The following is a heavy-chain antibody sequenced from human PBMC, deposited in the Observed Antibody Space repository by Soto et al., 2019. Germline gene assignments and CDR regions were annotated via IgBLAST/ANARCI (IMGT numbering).Heavy chain of an antibody. CDR2: INHSGST. V-gene: IGHV4-34*01. CDR1: GGSFSGYY. D-gene: IGHD3-3*01. CDR3: ARVVVEDDFWSGYPNWFDP. J-gene: IGHJ5*02. Sequence: SETLSLTCAVYGGSFSGYYWSWIRQPPGKGLEWIGEINHSGSTNYNPSLKSRVTISVDTSKNQFSLKLSSVTAADTAVYYCARVVVEDDFWSGYPNWFDPWGQGTLVTAPQ.